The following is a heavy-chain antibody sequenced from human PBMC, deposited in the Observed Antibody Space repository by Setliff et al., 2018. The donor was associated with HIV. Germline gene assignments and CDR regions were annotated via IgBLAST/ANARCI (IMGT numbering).Heavy chain of an antibody. J-gene: IGHJ5*02. CDR3: ARVRYCSGGSCYGGEYWFGP. D-gene: IGHD2-15*01. Sequence: ASVKVSCKASGYTFTSYYMHWVRQAPGQGLEWMGIINPSGGSTSYAQKFQDRVTMTSDTSTSTIYMELSSLRSEDTAVYYCARVRYCSGGSCYGGEYWFGPWGQGTLVTVSS. CDR1: GYTFTSYY. CDR2: INPSGGST. V-gene: IGHV1-46*01.